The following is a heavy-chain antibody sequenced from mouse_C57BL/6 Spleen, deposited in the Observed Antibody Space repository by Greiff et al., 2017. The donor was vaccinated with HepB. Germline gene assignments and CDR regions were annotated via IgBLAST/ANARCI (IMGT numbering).Heavy chain of an antibody. V-gene: IGHV1-47*01. CDR2: FHPYNDDT. Sequence: QVQLQQSGAELVKPGASVKMSCKASGYTFTTYPIEWMKQNHGKSLEWIGNFHPYNDDTKYNEKFKGKATLTVEKSSSTVYLELSRLTSDDSAVYYCERGEDYYGSSPWYFDVWGTGTTVTVSS. CDR3: ERGEDYYGSSPWYFDV. J-gene: IGHJ1*03. CDR1: GYTFTTYP. D-gene: IGHD1-1*01.